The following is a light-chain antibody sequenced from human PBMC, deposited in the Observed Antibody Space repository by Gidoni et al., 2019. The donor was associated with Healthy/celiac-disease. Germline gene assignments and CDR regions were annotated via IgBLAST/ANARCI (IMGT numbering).Light chain of an antibody. Sequence: EIVLTQSPATLYLSPGERATLSCRASQSVSSSFAWYQQKPGQAPRLLIYDASNRATGIPARFSGSGSGTDFTLTISSLEPEDFAVYYCQQRSNWPGTFGQGTKVEIK. CDR2: DAS. J-gene: IGKJ1*01. CDR3: QQRSNWPGT. CDR1: QSVSSS. V-gene: IGKV3-11*01.